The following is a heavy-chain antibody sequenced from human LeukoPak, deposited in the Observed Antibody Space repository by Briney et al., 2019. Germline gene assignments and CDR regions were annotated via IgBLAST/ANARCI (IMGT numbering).Heavy chain of an antibody. Sequence: SETLSLTCTVSGGSISSYYWSWIRQHPGKGLEWIGYIYYSGSTYYNPSLKSRVTISVDTSKNQFSLKLSSVTAADTAVYYCARAVDTAMVVFDYWGQGTLVTVSS. V-gene: IGHV4-59*06. CDR1: GGSISSYY. J-gene: IGHJ4*02. CDR3: ARAVDTAMVVFDY. CDR2: IYYSGST. D-gene: IGHD5-18*01.